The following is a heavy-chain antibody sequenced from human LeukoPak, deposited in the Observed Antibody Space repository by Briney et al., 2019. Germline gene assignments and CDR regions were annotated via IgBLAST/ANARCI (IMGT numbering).Heavy chain of an antibody. CDR2: ISGSGGST. Sequence: PGGSLRLSCAASGFTFSSYAMSWVRQAPGKGLKWVSAISGSGGSTYYADSVKGRFTISRDNSKNTLYLQMNSLRAEDTAVYYCARGHFWSGHGDYWGQGTLVTVSS. V-gene: IGHV3-23*01. CDR1: GFTFSSYA. J-gene: IGHJ4*02. D-gene: IGHD3-3*02. CDR3: ARGHFWSGHGDY.